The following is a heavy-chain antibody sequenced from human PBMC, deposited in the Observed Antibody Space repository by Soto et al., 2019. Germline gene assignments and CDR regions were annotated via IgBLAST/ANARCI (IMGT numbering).Heavy chain of an antibody. CDR1: GFAFSSYE. CDR2: ISSSGSTI. V-gene: IGHV3-48*03. D-gene: IGHD3-10*01. CDR3: ARDCGYYGSGSYFFYSYGMDV. J-gene: IGHJ6*02. Sequence: PGGSLRLSCAASGFAFSSYEMSWVRQAPGKGLEWVSYISSSGSTIYYADSVKGRFTISRDNAKNSLYLQMNSLRAEDTAVYYCARDCGYYGSGSYFFYSYGMDVWGQGTTVTVSS.